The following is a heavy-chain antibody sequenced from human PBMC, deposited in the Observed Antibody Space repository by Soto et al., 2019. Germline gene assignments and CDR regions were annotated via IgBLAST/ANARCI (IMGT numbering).Heavy chain of an antibody. Sequence: PGGSLRLSCAASGFTFSSYIMNWVRQAPGKGLEWVSSISSSNSYIYYADSVKGRFTISRDNAKNSLYLQMNSLRAEDTAVYYCARDPNIVLVPAAIYYYYGMDVWGQGTTVTVSS. CDR2: ISSSNSYI. J-gene: IGHJ6*02. D-gene: IGHD2-2*01. CDR3: ARDPNIVLVPAAIYYYYGMDV. CDR1: GFTFSSYI. V-gene: IGHV3-21*01.